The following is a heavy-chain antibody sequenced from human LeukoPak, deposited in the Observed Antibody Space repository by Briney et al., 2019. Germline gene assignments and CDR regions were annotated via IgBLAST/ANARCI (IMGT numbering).Heavy chain of an antibody. CDR1: GFTFRTAW. D-gene: IGHD5-18*01. CDR2: INGDGGAI. J-gene: IGHJ4*02. Sequence: PGGSLRLSCVASGFTFRTAWMHWARQIPGKGLVWVSHINGDGGAINYADDVKGRFTISRDNAKNSLYLQMNSLRAEDTAVYYCARVVGYQYYFDFWGQGTLVTVSS. V-gene: IGHV3-74*01. CDR3: ARVVGYQYYFDF.